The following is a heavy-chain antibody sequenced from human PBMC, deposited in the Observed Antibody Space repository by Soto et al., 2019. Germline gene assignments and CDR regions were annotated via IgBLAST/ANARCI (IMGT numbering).Heavy chain of an antibody. V-gene: IGHV4-34*01. D-gene: IGHD2-15*01. CDR3: ARDWGNIVVVVAATRRYNWFVP. CDR1: GGSFSGYY. Sequence: QVQLQQWGAGLLKPSETLSLTCAVYGGSFSGYYWSWIRQPPGKGLEWIGEINHSGSTNYNPYLKCRGTISVDTSKNLFSLKLSSVTAADTAVYYCARDWGNIVVVVAATRRYNWFVPWGQRTRVTVSS. J-gene: IGHJ5*02. CDR2: INHSGST.